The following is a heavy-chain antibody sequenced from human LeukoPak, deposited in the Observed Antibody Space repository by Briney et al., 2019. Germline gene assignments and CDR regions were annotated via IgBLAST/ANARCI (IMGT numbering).Heavy chain of an antibody. CDR3: ASYPVYDSSGYQDY. J-gene: IGHJ4*02. V-gene: IGHV1-24*01. Sequence: ASVKVSCKVSGYTLTELSMHWVRQAPGKELEWMGGFDPEDGETIYAQKFQGRVTITEDTSTDTAYMELSSLRSEDTAVYYCASYPVYDSSGYQDYWGQGTLVTVSS. CDR2: FDPEDGET. CDR1: GYTLTELS. D-gene: IGHD3-22*01.